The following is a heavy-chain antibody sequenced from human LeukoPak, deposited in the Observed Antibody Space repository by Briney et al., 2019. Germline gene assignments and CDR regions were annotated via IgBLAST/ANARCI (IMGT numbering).Heavy chain of an antibody. J-gene: IGHJ3*02. V-gene: IGHV3-30*18. CDR3: AKAQIWFGEPISDAFDI. D-gene: IGHD3-10*01. CDR2: ISYDGSNK. CDR1: EFTFSSYG. Sequence: GRSLRLSCAASEFTFSSYGMHWVRQAPGKGLEWVAVISYDGSNKYYADSVKGRFTISRDNSKNTLYLQMNSLRAEDTAVYYCAKAQIWFGEPISDAFDIWGQGTMVTVSS.